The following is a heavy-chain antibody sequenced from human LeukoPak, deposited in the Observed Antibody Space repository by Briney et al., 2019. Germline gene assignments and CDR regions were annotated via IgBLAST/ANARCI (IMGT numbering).Heavy chain of an antibody. CDR1: GFTFSSYS. Sequence: GGSLRLSCAASGFTFSSYSMNWVRQAPGKGLEWVSSTSSSSSYIYYADSVKGRFTISRDNAKNSLYLQMNSLRAEDTAVYYCARAVPSSGWYGGDAFDIWGQGTMVTVSS. CDR2: TSSSSSYI. D-gene: IGHD6-19*01. CDR3: ARAVPSSGWYGGDAFDI. J-gene: IGHJ3*02. V-gene: IGHV3-21*01.